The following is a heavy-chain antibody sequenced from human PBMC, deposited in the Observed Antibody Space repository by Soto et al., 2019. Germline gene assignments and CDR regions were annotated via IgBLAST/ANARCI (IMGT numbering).Heavy chain of an antibody. V-gene: IGHV4-61*01. CDR1: GDSVSSGLYY. Sequence: QVQLQESGPGQVKPSETLSLTCSVSGDSVSSGLYYWTWIRQPPGKGLEWIGYIAHSGTTKYNPSLKSPVTISVDTSKNQFSLKMSLVTAADTATYYCARVSFYYDTSGYAVAWFAPWGQGTLVTVSS. CDR2: IAHSGTT. CDR3: ARVSFYYDTSGYAVAWFAP. D-gene: IGHD3-22*01. J-gene: IGHJ5*02.